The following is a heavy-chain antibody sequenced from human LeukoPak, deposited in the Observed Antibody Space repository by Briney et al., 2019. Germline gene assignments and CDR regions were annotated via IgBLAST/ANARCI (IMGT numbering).Heavy chain of an antibody. CDR2: INHSGST. Sequence: SETLSLTCAVYSGSFSGYYWSWIRQPPGKGLEWIGEINHSGSTNYNPSLKSRVTISVDTSKNQFSLKLSSVTAADTAVYYCAREAGAPDYWGQGTLVTVSS. V-gene: IGHV4-34*01. J-gene: IGHJ4*02. CDR1: SGSFSGYY. CDR3: AREAGAPDY. D-gene: IGHD6-19*01.